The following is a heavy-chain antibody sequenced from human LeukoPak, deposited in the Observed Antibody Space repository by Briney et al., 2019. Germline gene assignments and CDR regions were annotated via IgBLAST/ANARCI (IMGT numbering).Heavy chain of an antibody. J-gene: IGHJ4*02. CDR3: ARRTATHGGYFDY. CDR1: GGTFNNYA. D-gene: IGHD1-1*01. CDR2: IIPIFSTA. Sequence: SVKVSCKASGGTFNNYAISWVRQAPGQGLEWMGGIIPIFSTADYAQKFQGRVTITTDESTSTAYMELSSLRSEDTAVFCCARRTATHGGYFDYWGQGTLVTVSS. V-gene: IGHV1-69*05.